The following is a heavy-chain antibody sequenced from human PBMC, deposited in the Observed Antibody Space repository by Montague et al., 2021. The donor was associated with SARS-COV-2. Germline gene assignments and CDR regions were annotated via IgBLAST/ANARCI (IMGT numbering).Heavy chain of an antibody. CDR3: VREREYCSRPTCGMFYFDY. J-gene: IGHJ4*02. D-gene: IGHD2-2*01. Sequence: SETLSLTCAVSGASLSRDYWNWIRQSPGKGLEWIGYVYYSGSTNYNPSLTSRVTISIDTSKNQFSLKLRSVTAADSAVYYCVREREYCSRPTCGMFYFDYWGQGAPVTVSS. CDR1: GASLSRDY. CDR2: VYYSGST. V-gene: IGHV4-59*01.